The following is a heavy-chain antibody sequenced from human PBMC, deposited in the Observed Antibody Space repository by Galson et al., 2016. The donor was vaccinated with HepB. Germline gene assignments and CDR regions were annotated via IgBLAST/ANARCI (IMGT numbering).Heavy chain of an antibody. J-gene: IGHJ4*02. V-gene: IGHV3-23*01. D-gene: IGHD3-9*01. CDR3: AKNDILTGYSAFDY. CDR1: GFTFSSYA. Sequence: SLRLSCAASGFTFSSYAMTWVRQAPGKGLEWVSGLSGSGDSAYYGDSVKGRFSISRDNSKNTLYLQMNSLRAEDTAVYYCAKNDILTGYSAFDYWGQGTLVTVSS. CDR2: LSGSGDSA.